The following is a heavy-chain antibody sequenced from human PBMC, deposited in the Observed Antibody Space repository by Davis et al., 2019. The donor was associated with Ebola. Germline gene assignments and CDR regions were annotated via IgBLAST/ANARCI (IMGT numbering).Heavy chain of an antibody. CDR3: ARHVGGWRQLAGVDY. J-gene: IGHJ4*02. V-gene: IGHV5-51*01. Sequence: GESLKISCKGSGYRFTNYWISWVRQMPGKGLECMGIIFPGDSDTRYSPSFQGQVTISADKSISTAYLQWSSLKASDTAMYYCARHVGGWRQLAGVDYWGQGTLVTVSS. CDR1: GYRFTNYW. D-gene: IGHD5-24*01. CDR2: IFPGDSDT.